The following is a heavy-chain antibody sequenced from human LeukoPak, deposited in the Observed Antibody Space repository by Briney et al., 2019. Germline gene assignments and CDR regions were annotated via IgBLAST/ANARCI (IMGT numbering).Heavy chain of an antibody. CDR3: ARWSGNNWFDP. CDR1: GGSVSRYF. CDR2: VSHSVTP. J-gene: IGHJ5*02. Sequence: SETLSLTCTVSGGSVSRYFWSWIRQPPGKGLEWIAHVSHSVTPNYNPSLTSRVTISLDTSKNQFSLKMSSVTAADTAVYYCARWSGNNWFDPWGQGTLVIVSS. V-gene: IGHV4-59*02. D-gene: IGHD3-3*01.